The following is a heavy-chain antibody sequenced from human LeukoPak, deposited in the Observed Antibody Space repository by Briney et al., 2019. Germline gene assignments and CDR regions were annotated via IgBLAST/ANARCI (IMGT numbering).Heavy chain of an antibody. V-gene: IGHV4-59*05. J-gene: IGHJ6*02. CDR3: ARDSSSWPYYYGMDV. CDR2: IYYSGST. Sequence: SETLSLTCTVSGGSISSYYWSWIRRPPGKGLEWIGSIYYSGSTYYNPSLKSRVTISVDTSKNQFSLKLSSVTAADTAVYYCARDSSSWPYYYGMDVWGQGTTVTVSS. CDR1: GGSISSYY. D-gene: IGHD6-13*01.